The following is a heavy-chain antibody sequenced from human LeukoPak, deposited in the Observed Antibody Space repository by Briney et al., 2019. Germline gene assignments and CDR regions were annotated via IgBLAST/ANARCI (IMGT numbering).Heavy chain of an antibody. V-gene: IGHV1-69*04. CDR3: ARRRCSGGSCYSFDY. D-gene: IGHD2-15*01. Sequence: SVKVSCKASGGTFSSYAISWVRQAPGQGLEWMGRIIPILGIANYAQKFQGRVTITADKSTSTAYMELSSLRSEDTAVYYCARRRCSGGSCYSFDYWGQGTLVTVSS. J-gene: IGHJ4*02. CDR1: GGTFSSYA. CDR2: IIPILGIA.